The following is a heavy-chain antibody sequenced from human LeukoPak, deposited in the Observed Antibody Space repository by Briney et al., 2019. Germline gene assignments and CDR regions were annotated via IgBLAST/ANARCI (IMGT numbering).Heavy chain of an antibody. CDR1: GGSISSTAYY. CDR3: ARQVSDYYYYYIDV. CDR2: IYYSETT. V-gene: IGHV4-39*01. Sequence: SETLSLTCTVSGGSISSTAYYWDWIRQPPGKRLEWIGSIYYSETTYYNSSLKSRVTISLNTSKNQFSLRLTSVTAADTAVYYCARQVSDYYYYYIDVWGKGATVTVSS. D-gene: IGHD5/OR15-5a*01. J-gene: IGHJ6*03.